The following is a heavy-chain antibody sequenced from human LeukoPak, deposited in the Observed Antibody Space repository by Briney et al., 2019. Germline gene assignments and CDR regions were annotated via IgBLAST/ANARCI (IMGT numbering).Heavy chain of an antibody. CDR3: ARLIRTLYYYYGMDV. J-gene: IGHJ6*02. D-gene: IGHD2-8*01. V-gene: IGHV4-34*01. CDR1: GGSFSGYY. CDR2: INHSGST. Sequence: SETLSLTCAVYGGSFSGYYWSWIRQPPGMGLEWIGEINHSGSTNYNPSLKSRVTISVDTSKNQFSLKLSSVTAADTAVYYCARLIRTLYYYYGMDVWGQGTTVTVSS.